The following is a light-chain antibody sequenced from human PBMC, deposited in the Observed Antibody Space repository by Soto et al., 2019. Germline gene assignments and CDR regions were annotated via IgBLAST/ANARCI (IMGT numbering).Light chain of an antibody. Sequence: QSALTQPASVSGSPGQSITISCTGTSSDIGAYNYVSWYQLHPGKAPKLIIFDVTYRPSGVSSRFSGSKSGNTASLTISGHQAEDEADYYCSSYSTRSTLFGGGTKLTVL. CDR2: DVT. CDR3: SSYSTRSTL. V-gene: IGLV2-14*03. CDR1: SSDIGAYNY. J-gene: IGLJ2*01.